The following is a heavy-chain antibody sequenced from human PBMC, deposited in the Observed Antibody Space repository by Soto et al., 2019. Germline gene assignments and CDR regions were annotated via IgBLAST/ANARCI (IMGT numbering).Heavy chain of an antibody. CDR3: ARRDSGGFYRFFDS. Sequence: QVQLVQSGTEVKKPGSSVKVSCKASRGSLSTNPISWVRQAPGQGLEWMAGTGSGTGPGNHAQKFQGRLTVTADKSTSTVYMELTNLSSEDTAVFYCARRDSGGFYRFFDSWGQGTLVTVSS. J-gene: IGHJ4*02. CDR2: TGSGTGPG. CDR1: RGSLSTNP. V-gene: IGHV1-69*06. D-gene: IGHD2-15*01.